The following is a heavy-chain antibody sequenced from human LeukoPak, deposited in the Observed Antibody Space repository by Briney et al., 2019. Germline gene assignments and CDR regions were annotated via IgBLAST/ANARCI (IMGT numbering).Heavy chain of an antibody. CDR3: AKGMRRDSPFYYYYYYMDV. J-gene: IGHJ6*03. CDR2: IRYDGSHT. Sequence: GGSLRLSCAASGFTFSTYGMHWVRQAPGKGLEWVTFIRYDGSHTYYADSVKGRFTISRDNSKNTLYLQMNNLRAEDTAVYFCAKGMRRDSPFYYYYYYMDVWGIGTTVTVSS. D-gene: IGHD2-21*02. CDR1: GFTFSTYG. V-gene: IGHV3-30*02.